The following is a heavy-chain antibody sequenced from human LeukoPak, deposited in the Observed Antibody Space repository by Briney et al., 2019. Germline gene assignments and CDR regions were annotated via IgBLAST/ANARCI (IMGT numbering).Heavy chain of an antibody. Sequence: VASVKVSCKASGGTFSSYAISWVRQAPGQGLEWMGGIIPIFGTANYAQKFQGRVTITADESTSTAYMELSSLRSEDTAVYYCAAFQIVYDFWSGYYHYWGQGTLVTVSS. CDR1: GGTFSSYA. CDR3: AAFQIVYDFWSGYYHY. D-gene: IGHD3-3*01. J-gene: IGHJ4*02. CDR2: IIPIFGTA. V-gene: IGHV1-69*13.